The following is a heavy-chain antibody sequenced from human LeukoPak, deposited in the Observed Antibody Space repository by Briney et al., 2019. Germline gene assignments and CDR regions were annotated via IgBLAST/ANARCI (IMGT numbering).Heavy chain of an antibody. J-gene: IGHJ4*02. CDR2: IRPEGSGE. D-gene: IGHD1-7*01. CDR3: ARLLRTVTTYDY. CDR1: GFTFSSHW. V-gene: IGHV3-7*01. Sequence: PGGSLRLSSAASGFTFSSHWMSWVRQAPGRGLQWVASIRPEGSGEYYLDSVKGRFTISRDNTKNSLYLQMKSLRAEDTAVYYCARLLRTVTTYDYWGQGTLVTVSS.